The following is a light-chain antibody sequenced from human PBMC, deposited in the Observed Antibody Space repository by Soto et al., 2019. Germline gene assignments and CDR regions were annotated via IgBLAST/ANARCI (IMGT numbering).Light chain of an antibody. J-gene: IGKJ1*01. CDR2: AAS. CDR1: QSISSY. V-gene: IGKV1-39*01. Sequence: DIQMTQSPSSLSASVGDRVTITCRASQSISSYLNWYQQKPGKAPKLLIYAASSLQSGVPSRFSGSGSGTDFTLTISSLQPEDFATYYCQQSYSTPQTFGQRSKV. CDR3: QQSYSTPQT.